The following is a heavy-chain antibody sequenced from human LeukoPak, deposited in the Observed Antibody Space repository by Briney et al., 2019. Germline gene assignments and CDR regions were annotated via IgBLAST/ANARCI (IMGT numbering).Heavy chain of an antibody. CDR3: AKDTEYYYDSSGYYDY. V-gene: IGHV3-9*03. D-gene: IGHD3-22*01. J-gene: IGHJ4*02. CDR1: GFTFDDYA. Sequence: GGSLRLSCAASGFTFDDYAMHWVRQAPGKGLEWVSGISWNSGSIGYADSVRGRFTISRDNAKNSLYLQMNSLRAEDMALYYCAKDTEYYYDSSGYYDYWGQGTLVTVSS. CDR2: ISWNSGSI.